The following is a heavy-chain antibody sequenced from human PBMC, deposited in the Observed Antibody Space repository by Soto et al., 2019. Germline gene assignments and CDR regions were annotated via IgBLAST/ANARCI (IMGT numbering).Heavy chain of an antibody. CDR1: GGSISSGGSS. CDR2: IYHSGST. D-gene: IGHD6-19*01. V-gene: IGHV4-30-2*01. CDR3: ARAGDSSGPVALGY. Sequence: QLQLQESGSGLVKPSQTLSLTCAVSGGSISSGGSSCSWIRQPPGKGLEWIGYIYHSGSTYYNPSLKSRVTISVDRSKNQFALKLSSVTAADTAVYYCARAGDSSGPVALGYWGQGTLVTVSS. J-gene: IGHJ4*02.